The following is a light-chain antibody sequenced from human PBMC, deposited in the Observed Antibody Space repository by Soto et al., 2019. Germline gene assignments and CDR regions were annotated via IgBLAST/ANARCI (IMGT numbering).Light chain of an antibody. Sequence: DIQMTQSPSSLSASVGDRVTITCQASQDISNYLNWYQQKPGKAPKLLIYGASTLQSGVPSRFSGSGSGTDYTLTISSLQPEDFATYYCQQSYRTPTFGQGTRLEIK. CDR3: QQSYRTPT. V-gene: IGKV1-39*01. CDR2: GAS. J-gene: IGKJ5*01. CDR1: QDISNY.